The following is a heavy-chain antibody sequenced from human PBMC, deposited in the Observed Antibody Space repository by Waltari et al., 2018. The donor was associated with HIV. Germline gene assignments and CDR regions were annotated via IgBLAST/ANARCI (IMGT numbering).Heavy chain of an antibody. CDR1: GGSFSGYY. D-gene: IGHD6-19*01. CDR2: INHSGST. V-gene: IGHV4-34*01. Sequence: QVQLQQWGAGLLKPSETLSLTCAVYGGSFSGYYWSWIRQPPGKGLEGIGEINHSGSTNHTASLKSGVTISVDTSKNQFSLKLSSVTAADSAVYYCARVTAVACTRRDYFDYWGQGTLVTVSS. J-gene: IGHJ4*02. CDR3: ARVTAVACTRRDYFDY.